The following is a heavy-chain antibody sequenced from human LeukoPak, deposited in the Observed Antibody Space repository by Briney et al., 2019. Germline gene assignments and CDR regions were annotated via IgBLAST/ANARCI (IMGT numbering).Heavy chain of an antibody. D-gene: IGHD2-15*01. Sequence: PSETLSLTCTVSGGSISSYYWSWIRQPPGKGLEWIGYIYYSGSTNHNPSLKSRVTILVDTSKNLFSLKLSSVTAADTAVYYCATRCRGPYCSGREPFDYWGQGTLVTVSS. V-gene: IGHV4-59*12. CDR1: GGSISSYY. J-gene: IGHJ4*02. CDR3: ATRCRGPYCSGREPFDY. CDR2: IYYSGST.